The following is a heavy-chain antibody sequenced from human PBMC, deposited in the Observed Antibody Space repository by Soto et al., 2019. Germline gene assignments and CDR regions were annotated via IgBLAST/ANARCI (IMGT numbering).Heavy chain of an antibody. J-gene: IGHJ6*02. CDR3: ARKGSYYYYGMDV. CDR2: IIPIFGTA. D-gene: IGHD3-10*01. V-gene: IGHV1-69*13. Sequence: SVKVSCKASGGTFSSYAISWVRQAPGQGLEWMGGIIPIFGTANYAQKFQGRVTITADESTSTAYMELSSLRSEDTAVYYCARKGSYYYYGMDVWGQGTTVTVSS. CDR1: GGTFSSYA.